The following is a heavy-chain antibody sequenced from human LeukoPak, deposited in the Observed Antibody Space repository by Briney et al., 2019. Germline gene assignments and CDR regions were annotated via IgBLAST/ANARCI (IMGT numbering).Heavy chain of an antibody. CDR2: IAGPGYTA. V-gene: IGHV3-23*01. CDR1: GFTFSNFA. J-gene: IGHJ3*01. CDR3: AKDFVPMNGIFGPFDL. D-gene: IGHD3-3*02. Sequence: GGSLRLSCAASGFTFSNFAMNWVRQAPGKGLEWVSHIAGPGYTAFYADSVRGRFTIFRDNSMNTLYLQVSSLTVEDTAIYYCAKDFVPMNGIFGPFDLWGQGTVVTVSS.